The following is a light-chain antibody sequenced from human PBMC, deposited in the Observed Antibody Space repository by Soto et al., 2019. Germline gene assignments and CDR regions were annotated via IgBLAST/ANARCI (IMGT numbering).Light chain of an antibody. Sequence: EIVMTQSPATLSVSPGEGATLSCRASQSVSSYLAWFQQKPGQAPRLLIYDASNRATGIPARFSGSGSGTDFTVTISSLEPEDFAVYYCQQRSSWPWTFGQGTKVDI. CDR1: QSVSSY. CDR3: QQRSSWPWT. J-gene: IGKJ1*01. V-gene: IGKV3-11*01. CDR2: DAS.